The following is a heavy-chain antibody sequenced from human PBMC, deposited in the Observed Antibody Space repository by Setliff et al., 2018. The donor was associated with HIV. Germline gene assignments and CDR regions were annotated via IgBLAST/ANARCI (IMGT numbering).Heavy chain of an antibody. CDR2: IYYSGST. CDR3: ARQFWMLTTLYFDS. CDR1: GGSITTSTFY. D-gene: IGHD3-16*01. V-gene: IGHV4-39*01. J-gene: IGHJ4*02. Sequence: SETLSLTCTVSGGSITTSTFYWGWIRQPPGKGLEWIGSIYYSGSTYYNPSLKSRLTITQHTSKNHFSLSLSSVTAADTAVYYWARQFWMLTTLYFDSLGPGTLVTVSS.